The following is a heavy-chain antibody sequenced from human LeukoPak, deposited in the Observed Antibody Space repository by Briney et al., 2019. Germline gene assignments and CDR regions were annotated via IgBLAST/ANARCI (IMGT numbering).Heavy chain of an antibody. CDR3: ASLKEDSSWYTTTRYYYYYGMDV. CDR2: MNPNSGNT. CDR1: GYTFTSYD. D-gene: IGHD6-13*01. Sequence: ASVKVSCKASGYTFTSYDINWVRQATGQGLEWMGWMNPNSGNTGYAQKFQGRVTMTRNTSISTAYTELSSLRSEDTAVYYCASLKEDSSWYTTTRYYYYYGMDVWGQGTTVTVSS. V-gene: IGHV1-8*01. J-gene: IGHJ6*02.